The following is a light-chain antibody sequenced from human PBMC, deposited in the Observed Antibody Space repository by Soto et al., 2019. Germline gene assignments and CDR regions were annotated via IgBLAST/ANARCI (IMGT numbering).Light chain of an antibody. V-gene: IGKV1-17*01. Sequence: DIQMTQSPSFLSASVGDRVTITCRASQGIRKDLGWYQQKPGKAPKLLIFAASSLQSGVPSRFSGSGFGTEFILTINSLQAEDSATYYCLQHNTYPRTFGQGTKVEI. CDR1: QGIRKD. J-gene: IGKJ1*01. CDR2: AAS. CDR3: LQHNTYPRT.